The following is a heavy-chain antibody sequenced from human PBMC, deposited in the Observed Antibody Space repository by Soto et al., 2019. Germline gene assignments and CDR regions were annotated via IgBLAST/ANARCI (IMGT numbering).Heavy chain of an antibody. V-gene: IGHV3-23*01. CDR2: IDMSGGDT. Sequence: EVQLSESGGDLVLPGGSLRLSCAASGFTFSHSAMTWVRQAPGKGLEWVSTIDMSGGDTYYADSVRGRFTISRDNSKHTLDLVMTSLRVEDTAVYYCARDPSTGSADYWGQGTLVTVSS. CDR1: GFTFSHSA. J-gene: IGHJ4*02. D-gene: IGHD3-9*01. CDR3: ARDPSTGSADY.